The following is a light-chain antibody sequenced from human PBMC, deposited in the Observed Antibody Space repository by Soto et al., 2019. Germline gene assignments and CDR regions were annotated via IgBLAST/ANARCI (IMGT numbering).Light chain of an antibody. CDR3: VLYLGSGISV. J-gene: IGLJ3*02. Sequence: QAVVTQEPSFSVSPGGTVTLTCGLSSGSVSTSYYPSWYQQTPGQAPRTLIYSTNTRSSGVPDRFSGSILGNKAALTITGAQADDDSDYYCVLYLGSGISVFGGGTKLIVL. CDR1: SGSVSTSYY. V-gene: IGLV8-61*01. CDR2: STN.